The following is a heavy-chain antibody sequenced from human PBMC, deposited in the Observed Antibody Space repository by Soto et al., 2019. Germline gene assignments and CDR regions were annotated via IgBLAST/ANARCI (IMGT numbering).Heavy chain of an antibody. D-gene: IGHD4-17*01. CDR1: GGSISSGGYY. CDR2: IYYSGTT. CDR3: AGCPDYGDPNWFDP. Sequence: QVQLQESGPGLVKPSQTLSLTCTVSGGSISSGGYYWSWIRQHPGKGLEWIGYIYYSGTTYYNPSLRSRVTISVDTSKNQFSLKLSSVTAADTAVYYCAGCPDYGDPNWFDPWGQGTLVTVSS. V-gene: IGHV4-31*03. J-gene: IGHJ5*02.